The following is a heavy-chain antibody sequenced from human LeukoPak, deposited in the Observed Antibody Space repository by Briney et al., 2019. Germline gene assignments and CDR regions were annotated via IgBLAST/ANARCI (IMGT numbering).Heavy chain of an antibody. J-gene: IGHJ6*02. V-gene: IGHV3-64*04. D-gene: IGHD3-16*01. CDR3: ARGGGYGMDV. CDR1: GFTFSSYA. Sequence: GGSLRLSCAASGFTFSSYAMHWVRQAPGKGLEFVSAISSNGGSTYYADSVKGRFTISRDNSKTTLYLQMNSLRAEDTAIYYCARGGGYGMDVWGQGTTVTVSS. CDR2: ISSNGGST.